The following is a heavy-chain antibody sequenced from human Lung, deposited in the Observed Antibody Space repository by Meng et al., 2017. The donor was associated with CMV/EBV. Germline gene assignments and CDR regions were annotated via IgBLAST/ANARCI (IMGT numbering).Heavy chain of an antibody. Sequence: QWQLVQSGSALKEPWASVEVSCKASGYTFTRHAINWVRQAPGQGLEWMGWMNTKTGNPTYAQGFTGRFVFSLDTSVSTAYLQISSLKAEDTAMYYCARDDNGAPDYWGQGTLVTVSS. CDR3: ARDDNGAPDY. J-gene: IGHJ4*02. CDR2: MNTKTGNP. CDR1: GYTFTRHA. D-gene: IGHD1-14*01. V-gene: IGHV7-4-1*02.